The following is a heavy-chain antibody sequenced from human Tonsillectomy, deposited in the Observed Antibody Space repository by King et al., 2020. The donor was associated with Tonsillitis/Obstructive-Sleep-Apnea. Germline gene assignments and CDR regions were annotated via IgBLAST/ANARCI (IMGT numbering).Heavy chain of an antibody. D-gene: IGHD3-10*01. J-gene: IGHJ4*02. CDR3: ARVAFEECQLYY. Sequence: VQLVESGGGVVQPGRSLRLSCAASGFIFANFAVHWVRQAPGKGLEWVAVISYDGSNKYYEDSVKGRFTISRDNSKNTMYLQMNSLGVEDTAVYYCARVAFEECQLYYWCQGTPVTVSS. CDR1: GFIFANFA. V-gene: IGHV3-30*04. CDR2: ISYDGSNK.